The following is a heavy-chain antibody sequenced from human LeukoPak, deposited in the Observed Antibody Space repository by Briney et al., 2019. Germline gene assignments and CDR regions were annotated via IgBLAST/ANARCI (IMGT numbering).Heavy chain of an antibody. CDR3: ARVRGGKTDDAFDI. Sequence: GASVKVSCKASGYTFTGYYMHWVRQAPGQGLERMGWINPNSGGTNYAQKFQGWVTMTRDTSISTAYMELSRLRSDDTAVYYCARVRGGKTDDAFDIWGQGTMVTVSS. CDR2: INPNSGGT. CDR1: GYTFTGYY. D-gene: IGHD4-23*01. V-gene: IGHV1-2*04. J-gene: IGHJ3*02.